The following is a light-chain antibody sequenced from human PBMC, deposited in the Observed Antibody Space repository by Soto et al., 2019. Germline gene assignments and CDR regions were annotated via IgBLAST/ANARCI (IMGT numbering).Light chain of an antibody. J-gene: IGKJ1*01. Sequence: SHMTQPASTLSASVGDRLTITCLASQSISSLLAWYQQKPGKAPNLLIYKASTLKSGVRSSFSGSGSGTEFTLTISSLQPDDFATYYCQQYNSYSETFGQGTKVDIK. CDR2: KAS. CDR3: QQYNSYSET. CDR1: QSISSL. V-gene: IGKV1-5*03.